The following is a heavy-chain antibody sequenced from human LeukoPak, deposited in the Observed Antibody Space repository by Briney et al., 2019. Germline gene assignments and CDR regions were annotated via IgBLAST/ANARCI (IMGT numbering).Heavy chain of an antibody. V-gene: IGHV3-73*01. Sequence: GGSLRLSCAASGFTFSGSAMHWVRQASGKGLEWVGRIRSKANSYATAYAASVKGRFTISRDDSRNTAYLQMNSLKTEDTAVYYCTGYTVLGPHWGQGTLVTVSS. CDR3: TGYTVLGPH. CDR2: IRSKANSYAT. CDR1: GFTFSGSA. J-gene: IGHJ4*02. D-gene: IGHD6-13*01.